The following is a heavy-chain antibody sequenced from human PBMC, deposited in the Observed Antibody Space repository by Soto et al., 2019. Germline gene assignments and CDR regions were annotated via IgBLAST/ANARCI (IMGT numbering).Heavy chain of an antibody. CDR2: MNPNSGNT. D-gene: IGHD6-6*01. Sequence: QVQLVQSGAEVKKPGASVKVSCKASGYTFTSYDINWVRQATGQGLEWMGWMNPNSGNTGYAQKFQGRVTMTRNTSXSXXYRELSSLRSEDTAVYYCPRGRISSQNYYYYGMDVWGQGTTVTVSS. CDR1: GYTFTSYD. CDR3: PRGRISSQNYYYYGMDV. J-gene: IGHJ6*02. V-gene: IGHV1-8*01.